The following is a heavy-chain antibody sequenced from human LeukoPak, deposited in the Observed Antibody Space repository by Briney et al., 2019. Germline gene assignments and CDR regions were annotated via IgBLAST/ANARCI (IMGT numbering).Heavy chain of an antibody. CDR2: ISWNGNDI. Sequence: GGSLRLSCTPSGFTFEDYAMHWVRQAAGKGLEWVSGISWNGNDIGYAASVKGRFTISRDNAKNSLYLELSSLRIEDTALYYCANLPYWGQGTLVTVSS. J-gene: IGHJ4*02. CDR3: ANLPY. V-gene: IGHV3-9*01. CDR1: GFTFEDYA.